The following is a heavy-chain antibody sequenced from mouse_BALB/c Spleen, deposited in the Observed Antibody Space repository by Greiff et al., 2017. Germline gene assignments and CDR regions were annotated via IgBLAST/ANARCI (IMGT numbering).Heavy chain of an antibody. CDR3: ARRRGHAMDY. Sequence: QVQLKQSGAELVRPGVSVKISCKGSGYTFTDYAMHWVKQSHAKSLEWIGVISTYYGDASYNQKFKGKATMTVDKSSSTAYMELARLTSEDSAIYYCARRRGHAMDYWGQGTSVTVSS. CDR1: GYTFTDYA. CDR2: ISTYYGDA. V-gene: IGHV1S137*01. J-gene: IGHJ4*01.